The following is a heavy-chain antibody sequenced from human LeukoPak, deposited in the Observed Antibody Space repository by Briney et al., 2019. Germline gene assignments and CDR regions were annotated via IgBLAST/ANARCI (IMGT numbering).Heavy chain of an antibody. CDR2: ISAYNGNT. CDR3: ARALDYYGSGSHPFNYYYYIDV. J-gene: IGHJ6*03. V-gene: IGHV1-18*01. D-gene: IGHD3-10*01. Sequence: GASVKVSCKASGYTFTSYGISWVRQAPGQGLEWMGWISAYNGNTNYAQKLQGRVTMTTDTSTSTAYMELRSLRSDDTAVYYCARALDYYGSGSHPFNYYYYIDVWGKGTTVTVSS. CDR1: GYTFTSYG.